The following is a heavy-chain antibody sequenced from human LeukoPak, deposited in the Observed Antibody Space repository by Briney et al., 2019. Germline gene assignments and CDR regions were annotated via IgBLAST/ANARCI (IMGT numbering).Heavy chain of an antibody. D-gene: IGHD2-2*01. CDR2: IMISGDDT. J-gene: IGHJ4*02. CDR3: VRAAPGDCSSTSCSLFDN. Sequence: GGSLRLSCAGSGFTFNNYAMSWVRQTPRKGLEWVSTIMISGDDTYYADPVKGRFTMSRDKSKNTLYLQMSYLRAEGTAVYYCVRAAPGDCSSTSCSLFDNWGQGILVTVSS. CDR1: GFTFNNYA. V-gene: IGHV3-23*01.